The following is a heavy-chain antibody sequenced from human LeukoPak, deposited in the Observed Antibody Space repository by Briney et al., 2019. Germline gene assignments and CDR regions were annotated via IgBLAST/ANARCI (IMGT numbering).Heavy chain of an antibody. V-gene: IGHV4-61*02. D-gene: IGHD3-16*01. J-gene: IGHJ4*02. Sequence: SETLSLTCTVSGGSISSDRFYWTWVRQPAGKGLEWIGRIKSSNTNYNPSLKSRVSISLDTSTNQFPLKLSSLTAADTAVYYCARVPDWTYVPDYWGQGTLVTVSS. CDR3: ARVPDWTYVPDY. CDR1: GGSISSDRFY. CDR2: IKSSNT.